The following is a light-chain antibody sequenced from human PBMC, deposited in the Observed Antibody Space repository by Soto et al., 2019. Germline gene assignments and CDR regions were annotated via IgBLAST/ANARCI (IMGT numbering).Light chain of an antibody. V-gene: IGKV3-11*01. CDR1: QSVSSY. CDR3: QQRGNWPIT. CDR2: DAS. J-gene: IGKJ3*01. Sequence: DIVLTQSQATLSLSPGERATLSCSASQSVSSYLAWYQQKPGQAPRLLIYDASNRATGIPARFSGSGSGTDFTLTISSLEPEDFVVYYCQQRGNWPITFGPGTKVDIK.